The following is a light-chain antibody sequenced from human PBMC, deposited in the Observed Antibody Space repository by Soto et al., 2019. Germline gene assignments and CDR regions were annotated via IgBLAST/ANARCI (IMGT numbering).Light chain of an antibody. Sequence: EIVLTQSPATLSLSPGERATLSCRVRQSVSSYLAWYQQKPGQAPRLLIYDASNRATGIPARFSGSGSGTDFTLTISSLEPEDFAVYYCQQRSNWPPYTFGQGTKLEIK. J-gene: IGKJ2*01. CDR2: DAS. V-gene: IGKV3-11*01. CDR3: QQRSNWPPYT. CDR1: QSVSSY.